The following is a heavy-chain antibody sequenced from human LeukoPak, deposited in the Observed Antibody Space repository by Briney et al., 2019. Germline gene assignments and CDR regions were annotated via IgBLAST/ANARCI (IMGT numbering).Heavy chain of an antibody. CDR3: AKAQTYSNYGTFDY. J-gene: IGHJ4*02. V-gene: IGHV3-23*01. CDR2: INNGGDST. Sequence: GGSLRLSCAASGFSFKNYAMSWVRQAPGKGLEWVSAINNGGDSTYYADSVKGRFTISRDNSKDTLYLQMNSLRAEDTAVYYCAKAQTYSNYGTFDYWGQGTLVTVSS. CDR1: GFSFKNYA. D-gene: IGHD4-11*01.